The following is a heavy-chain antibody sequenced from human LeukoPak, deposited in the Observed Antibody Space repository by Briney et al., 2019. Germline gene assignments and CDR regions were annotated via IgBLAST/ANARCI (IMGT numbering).Heavy chain of an antibody. D-gene: IGHD4-17*01. CDR2: ISSSSSYI. Sequence: GGSLRLSCAASGFTFSSYSMNWVRQAPGKGLEWVSSISSSSSYIYYADSVKGRFTISRDNAKNSLYLQMNSLRAEDTAVYYCAKVTTVTTPSHYWGQGTLVTVSS. J-gene: IGHJ4*02. CDR1: GFTFSSYS. V-gene: IGHV3-21*01. CDR3: AKVTTVTTPSHY.